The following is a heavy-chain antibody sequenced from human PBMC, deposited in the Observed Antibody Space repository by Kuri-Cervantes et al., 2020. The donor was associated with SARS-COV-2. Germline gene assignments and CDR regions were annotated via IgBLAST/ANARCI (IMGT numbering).Heavy chain of an antibody. CDR1: GGSISSYY. CDR2: IYTSGST. D-gene: IGHD6-13*01. Sequence: ESLKISCTVSGGSISSYYWSWIRQPAGKGLEWIGRIYTSGSTNYNPSLKSRVTMSVDTSKNQFSLKLSSVTAADTAVYYCARGGGGQLDFDYWAREPWSPSPQ. V-gene: IGHV4-4*07. J-gene: IGHJ4*02. CDR3: ARGGGGQLDFDY.